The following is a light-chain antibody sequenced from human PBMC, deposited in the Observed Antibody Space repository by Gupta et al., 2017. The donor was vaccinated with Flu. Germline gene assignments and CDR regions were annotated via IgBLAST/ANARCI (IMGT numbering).Light chain of an antibody. CDR2: GSS. V-gene: IGKV3-20*01. Sequence: EIIFTQSPDSLSLSPGDRATVSCRASQTLPNNYIAWYQQKPGQAPRLLIDGSSSRAPGISDNFSGSGSGADFTLTIARLGPEDFAVYFCQQYVSSFPTFGGGTRVEL. CDR3: QQYVSSFPT. J-gene: IGKJ4*01. CDR1: QTLPNNY.